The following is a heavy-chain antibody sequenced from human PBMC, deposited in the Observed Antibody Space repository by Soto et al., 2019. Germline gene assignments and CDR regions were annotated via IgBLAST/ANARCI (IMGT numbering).Heavy chain of an antibody. CDR1: GDSINSDNYY. CDR3: SRLEGLATISYYFDY. Sequence: QLQLQESGPGLVKPSETLSLTCSVSGDSINSDNYYWGWIRQPPGKGLEWIGSIYYRGNTYYNPSRQTRVTISLSKSKIQFPLKLISVTAADSSVYFCSRLEGLATISYYFDYWGQGTLVTVSS. V-gene: IGHV4-39*01. CDR2: IYYRGNT. D-gene: IGHD3-9*01. J-gene: IGHJ4*02.